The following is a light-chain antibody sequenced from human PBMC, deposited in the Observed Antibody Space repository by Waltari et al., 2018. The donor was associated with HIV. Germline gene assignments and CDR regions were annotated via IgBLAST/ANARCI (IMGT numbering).Light chain of an antibody. CDR2: RNN. J-gene: IGLJ3*02. V-gene: IGLV1-47*01. CDR3: AAWDDSLREV. Sequence: QSVPTQPPSASGTPGHSVTISCSGSSSNIGSNFVYWYQQLPGTAPKPPIDRNNQRPSGVPDRFSGAKSGTSASLAISGLRSEDEADYYCAAWDDSLREVFGGGTKLTVL. CDR1: SSNIGSNF.